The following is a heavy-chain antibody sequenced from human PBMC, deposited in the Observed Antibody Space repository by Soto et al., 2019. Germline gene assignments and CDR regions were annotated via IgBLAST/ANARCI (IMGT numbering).Heavy chain of an antibody. V-gene: IGHV3-53*01. CDR3: ARDRVYGDYTRPYYYGMDV. Sequence: GGSLRLSCAASGFTVSSNYMSWVRQAPGKGLEWVSVNYSGGSTYYADSVKGRFTISRDNSKNTLYLQMNSLKAEDTAVYYCARDRVYGDYTRPYYYGMDVWGQGTTVTVSS. CDR1: GFTVSSNY. CDR2: NYSGGST. D-gene: IGHD4-17*01. J-gene: IGHJ6*02.